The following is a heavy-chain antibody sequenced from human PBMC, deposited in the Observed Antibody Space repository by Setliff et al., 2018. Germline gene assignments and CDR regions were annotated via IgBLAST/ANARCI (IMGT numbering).Heavy chain of an antibody. D-gene: IGHD5-12*01. CDR1: GGSVSNSGFF. J-gene: IGHJ5*02. CDR3: GRGFSRIEGRGNWFDP. Sequence: LSLTCTVSGGSVSNSGFFWGWLRQAPGKGLEWIGNIYDSGSSNYNASLKSRLIITRDTSKNQISLKLTSVTAADTAVYYCGRGFSRIEGRGNWFDPWGQGILVTVSS. CDR2: IYDSGSS. V-gene: IGHV4-39*01.